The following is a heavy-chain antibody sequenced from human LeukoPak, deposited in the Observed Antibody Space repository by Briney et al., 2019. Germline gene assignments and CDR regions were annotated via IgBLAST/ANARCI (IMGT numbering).Heavy chain of an antibody. CDR1: GFTVSSNY. CDR3: AREGEYGDYGMDV. V-gene: IGHV3-66*01. CDR2: IYSGGST. Sequence: GGSPRLSCAASGFTVSSNYMSWVRQAPGKGLEWVSVIYSGGSTYYADSVKGRFTISRDNSKNTLYLQMNSLRAEDTAVYYCAREGEYGDYGMDVWGQGTTVTVSS. D-gene: IGHD3-16*01. J-gene: IGHJ6*02.